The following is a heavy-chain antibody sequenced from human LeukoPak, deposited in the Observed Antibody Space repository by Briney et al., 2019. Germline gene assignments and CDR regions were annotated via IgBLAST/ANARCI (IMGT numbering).Heavy chain of an antibody. CDR1: GFTFSSYG. D-gene: IGHD1-26*01. V-gene: IGHV3-30*02. CDR3: AKDSERTFDP. CDR2: IWYDGRNK. J-gene: IGHJ5*02. Sequence: GGSLRLSCAASGFTFSSYGMHWVRQAPGKGLEWVAFIWYDGRNKYYADSVKGRFTISRDNSKNTLYLQMNSLRAEDTAAYYCAKDSERTFDPWGQGTLVTVSS.